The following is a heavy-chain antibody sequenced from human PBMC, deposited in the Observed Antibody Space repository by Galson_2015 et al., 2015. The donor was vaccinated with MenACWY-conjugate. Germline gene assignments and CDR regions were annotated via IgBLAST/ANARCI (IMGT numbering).Heavy chain of an antibody. Sequence: SVKVSCKASGYTFTSYGITWVRQAPGQGLERMGWISAYNGNTNYAQKLQGRVTMTTDTSTSTAYMELRSLRSDDTAVYYCARWLPGTFDAFDMWGQGTMVTVSS. J-gene: IGHJ3*02. CDR1: GYTFTSYG. V-gene: IGHV1-18*01. CDR2: ISAYNGNT. CDR3: ARWLPGTFDAFDM. D-gene: IGHD5-12*01.